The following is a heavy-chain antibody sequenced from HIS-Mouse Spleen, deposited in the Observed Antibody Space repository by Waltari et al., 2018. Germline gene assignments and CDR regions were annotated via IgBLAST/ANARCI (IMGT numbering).Heavy chain of an antibody. J-gene: IGHJ3*02. D-gene: IGHD6-6*01. CDR1: AFTFTGYY. V-gene: IGHV1-2*02. Sequence: QVQLVQSGAEVNKPGSSVKVSCKASAFTFTGYYMHSEPQAPGQGLEWMGRINPNSGGTNYAQKFQGRVTMTRDTSISTAYMELSRLRSDDTAVYYCARGYSSSSDAFDIWRQGTMVTVSS. CDR3: ARGYSSSSDAFDI. CDR2: INPNSGGT.